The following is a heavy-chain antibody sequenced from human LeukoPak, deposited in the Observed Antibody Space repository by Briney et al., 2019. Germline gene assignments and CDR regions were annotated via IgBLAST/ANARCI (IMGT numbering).Heavy chain of an antibody. V-gene: IGHV4-59*08. CDR1: GGSISSYY. D-gene: IGHD6-19*01. J-gene: IGHJ4*02. CDR3: ARYSSGWLFDY. Sequence: PSETLSLTCTVSGGSISSYYWSWIRQPPGKGLEWIGYIYYSGSTNYNPSLKSRVTISVDTSKSQFSLKLSSVTAADTAVYYCARYSSGWLFDYWGQGTLVTVSS. CDR2: IYYSGST.